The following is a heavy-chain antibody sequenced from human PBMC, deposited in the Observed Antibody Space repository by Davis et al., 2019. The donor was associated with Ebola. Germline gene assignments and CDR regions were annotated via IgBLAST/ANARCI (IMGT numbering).Heavy chain of an antibody. Sequence: SVKVSCKASGYTFPSYGITWVRQAPGQGLKWMGWVRVYNGNTNYAQKLQGRVTMTTDTSTRTAYMELRSLRSDDTAVYYCARYAYFAVAGLPPGNYWGQGTLVTVSS. D-gene: IGHD6-19*01. V-gene: IGHV1-18*01. J-gene: IGHJ4*02. CDR1: GYTFPSYG. CDR3: ARYAYFAVAGLPPGNY. CDR2: VRVYNGNT.